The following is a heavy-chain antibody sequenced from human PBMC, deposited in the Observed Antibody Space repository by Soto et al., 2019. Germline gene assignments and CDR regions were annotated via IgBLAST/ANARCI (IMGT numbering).Heavy chain of an antibody. CDR3: ASARHIGP. V-gene: IGHV3-7*01. Sequence: GGSLRLSCAASGFTFGNYWMSWVRQAPGKGPEWVANIKQDGSERNYVDSVKGRFTTSRDNAENSLYLQMNSLRVEDTGVYYCASARHIGPWGQGTLVTVS. CDR1: GFTFGNYW. D-gene: IGHD2-21*01. CDR2: IKQDGSER. J-gene: IGHJ5*02.